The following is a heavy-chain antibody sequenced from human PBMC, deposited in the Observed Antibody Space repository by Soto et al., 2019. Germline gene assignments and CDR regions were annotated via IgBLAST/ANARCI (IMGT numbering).Heavy chain of an antibody. CDR2: IYYSGST. CDR3: ARDPNSLTYYDFWSGYPPRHYYYYGMDV. V-gene: IGHV4-39*02. D-gene: IGHD3-3*01. CDR1: GGSISSSSYY. J-gene: IGHJ6*02. Sequence: SETLSLTCTVSGGSISSSSYYWGCIRQPPGKGLEWIGCIYYSGSTYYNPSLKSRVTISVDTSKNQFSLKLSSVTAADTAVYYCARDPNSLTYYDFWSGYPPRHYYYYGMDVWGQGTTVTVSS.